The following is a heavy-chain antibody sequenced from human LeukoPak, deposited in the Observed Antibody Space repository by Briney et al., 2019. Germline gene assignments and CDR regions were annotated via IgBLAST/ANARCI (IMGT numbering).Heavy chain of an antibody. CDR2: ISGGST. V-gene: IGHV3-38-3*01. CDR1: GFTVSSNE. J-gene: IGHJ4*02. CDR3: ARAAFGTARVFDY. Sequence: GGSLRLSCAASGFTVSSNEMSWVRQAPGKGLEWVSCISGGSTYYADSRKGRYTISRDNCKNTLHLQMNSLRAEDTAVYYCARAAFGTARVFDYWGQGTLVTVSS. D-gene: IGHD5-18*01.